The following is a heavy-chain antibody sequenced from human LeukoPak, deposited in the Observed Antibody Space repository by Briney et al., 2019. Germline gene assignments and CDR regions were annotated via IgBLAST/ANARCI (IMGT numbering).Heavy chain of an antibody. J-gene: IGHJ6*03. V-gene: IGHV4-59*11. CDR3: GRDALVGYFSYYYMDV. D-gene: IGHD2-15*01. CDR2: ISNSGST. Sequence: PSETLSLTCTVSAGSISSHYWTWIRQSPVKGLEWIGDISNSGSTSYNPSLKSRVTISIDTSKNQFSLKLSSVTAAGTAVYYCGRDALVGYFSYYYMDVWGKGTTVTVSS. CDR1: AGSISSHY.